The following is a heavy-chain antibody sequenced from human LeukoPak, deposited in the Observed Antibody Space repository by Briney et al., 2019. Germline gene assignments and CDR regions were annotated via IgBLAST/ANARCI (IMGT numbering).Heavy chain of an antibody. D-gene: IGHD3-3*01. V-gene: IGHV5-51*01. CDR3: ARQRIGVDAFDI. J-gene: IGHJ3*02. CDR1: GSRFTSYW. Sequence: GASLKISSKGSGSRFTSYWIGWGRRLPGKGLEWRGIIYRGDSESRYIPSFKGQVTISTDKSSSTAYLQWSSRKAADTAMYDCARQRIGVDAFDIWGEGTMVTVSS. CDR2: IYRGDSES.